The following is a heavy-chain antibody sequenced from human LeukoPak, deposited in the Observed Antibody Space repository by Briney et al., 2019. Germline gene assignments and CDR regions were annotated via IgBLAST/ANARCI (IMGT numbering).Heavy chain of an antibody. J-gene: IGHJ6*02. CDR1: GGTFSSYA. V-gene: IGHV1-69*04. CDR2: IIPILGIA. Sequence: SVKVSCKASGGTFSSYAISRVRQAPGQGLEWMGRIIPILGIANYAQKFQGRVTITADKSTSTAYMELSSLRSEDTAVYYCASPLITMVRGVVDYYYGMDVWGQGTTVTVSS. CDR3: ASPLITMVRGVVDYYYGMDV. D-gene: IGHD3-10*01.